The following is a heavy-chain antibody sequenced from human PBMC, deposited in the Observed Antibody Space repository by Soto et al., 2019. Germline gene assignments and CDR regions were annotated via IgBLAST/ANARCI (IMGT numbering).Heavy chain of an antibody. CDR1: GGSISTYY. CDR2: VYISGST. J-gene: IGHJ3*02. Sequence: QVQLQESGPGLVKPSEILSLTCTVSGGSISTYYWNWIRQSAGKGLEWIGRVYISGSTNYHPSLKSRVAMSVDTSNNQFSLKVTSVTAADTAVYYCARGGRDGFDIWGQGTMVTVSS. V-gene: IGHV4-4*07. CDR3: ARGGRDGFDI.